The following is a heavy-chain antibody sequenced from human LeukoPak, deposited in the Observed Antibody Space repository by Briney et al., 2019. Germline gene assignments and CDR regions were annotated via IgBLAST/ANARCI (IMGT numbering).Heavy chain of an antibody. J-gene: IGHJ3*02. CDR1: GYTFSRYG. Sequence: GASVKVSCKASGYTFSRYGISWVRQAPGQGLKWMGWISGYNGNTKSAQMVQGRVTMTTDTSTSTAYMELRSLRSDDTAVYYCARATYCSSTSCYIRNDAFDIWGQGTMVTVSS. D-gene: IGHD2-2*02. V-gene: IGHV1-18*01. CDR2: ISGYNGNT. CDR3: ARATYCSSTSCYIRNDAFDI.